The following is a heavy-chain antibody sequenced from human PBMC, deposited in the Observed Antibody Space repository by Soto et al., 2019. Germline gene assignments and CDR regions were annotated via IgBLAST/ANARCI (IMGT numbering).Heavy chain of an antibody. J-gene: IGHJ6*02. D-gene: IGHD3-10*01. CDR3: ASGADLLYDQFDYCGFGV. V-gene: IGHV1-2*06. CDR1: GYSLNNYY. Sequence: GASVKVSCKASGYSLNNYYVHWVRQAPGQGPEWMGRIDPVRSSANYARDFQGRVTMTRDTSISIFYMELRGLTPDDTAIYFCASGADLLYDQFDYCGFGVWGQGTTVTVSS. CDR2: IDPVRSSA.